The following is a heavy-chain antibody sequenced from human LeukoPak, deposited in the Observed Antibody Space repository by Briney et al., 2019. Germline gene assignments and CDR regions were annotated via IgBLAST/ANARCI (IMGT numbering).Heavy chain of an antibody. CDR3: ARGWDGYYPYY. V-gene: IGHV4-59*01. Sequence: PSETLSLTCTISGGYISDYYRGWMRQPPGKGLEWIGYVHSSGDTNSNSSLTSRVTISLDTSKNDFSLKLTSATAADTAVYYCARGWDGYYPYYWGQGTLVTVSS. D-gene: IGHD3-22*01. CDR1: GGYISDYY. CDR2: VHSSGDT. J-gene: IGHJ4*02.